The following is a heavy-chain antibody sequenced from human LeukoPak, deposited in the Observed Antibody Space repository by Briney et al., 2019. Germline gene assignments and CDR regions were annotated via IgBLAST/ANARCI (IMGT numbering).Heavy chain of an antibody. Sequence: GRSLRLSCAASGFTVSNNYMRWVRQAPGKGLEWVSSIYSGGATKYADSVKGRFTISRDNSKNPLYLQMNSLRPEDTAVYYCARDREGPWGQGTLVTVSS. CDR2: IYSGGAT. V-gene: IGHV3-53*01. J-gene: IGHJ5*02. D-gene: IGHD1-26*01. CDR1: GFTVSNNY. CDR3: ARDREGP.